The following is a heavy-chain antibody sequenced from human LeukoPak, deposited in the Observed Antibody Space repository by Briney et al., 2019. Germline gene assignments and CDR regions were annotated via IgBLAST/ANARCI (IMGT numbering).Heavy chain of an antibody. CDR1: GYTFTGYY. Sequence: ASVKVSCKASGYTFTGYYMHWVRQAPGQGLEWMGWINPNSGGTNYAQKFQGRVTMTRDTCISTAYMELSRLRSDDTAVYYCARGSITIFGVVIMVPFDYWGQGTLVTVSS. D-gene: IGHD3-3*01. CDR2: INPNSGGT. CDR3: ARGSITIFGVVIMVPFDY. V-gene: IGHV1-2*02. J-gene: IGHJ4*02.